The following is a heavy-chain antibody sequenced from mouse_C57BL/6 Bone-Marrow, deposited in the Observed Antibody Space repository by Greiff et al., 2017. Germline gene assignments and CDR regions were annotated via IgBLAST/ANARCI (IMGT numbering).Heavy chain of an antibody. J-gene: IGHJ3*01. CDR3: ARFRSWFAY. CDR1: GYTFTDYY. V-gene: IGHV1-19*01. CDR2: INPYSGGT. Sequence: VQLQQSGPVLVKPGASVKMSCKASGYTFTDYYMNWVKQSHGKSLEWIGVINPYSGGTSYNQKFKGKATLTVDKSSSTAYMELNSLTSEDSAVYYCARFRSWFAYWGQGTLVTVSA.